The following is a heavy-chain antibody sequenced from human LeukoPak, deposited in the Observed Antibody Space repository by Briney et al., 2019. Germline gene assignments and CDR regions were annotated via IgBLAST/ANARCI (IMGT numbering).Heavy chain of an antibody. CDR3: AKDISYCSGGSCYGFDY. CDR2: ISWDGGST. J-gene: IGHJ4*02. V-gene: IGHV3-43D*03. CDR1: GFTFDDYA. D-gene: IGHD2-15*01. Sequence: PGGSLRLSCAASGFTFDDYAMHWVRHAPGKGLEWVSLISWDGGSTYYADSVKGRFTISRDNSKNSLYLQMNSLRAEDTALYYCAKDISYCSGGSCYGFDYWGQGTLVTVSS.